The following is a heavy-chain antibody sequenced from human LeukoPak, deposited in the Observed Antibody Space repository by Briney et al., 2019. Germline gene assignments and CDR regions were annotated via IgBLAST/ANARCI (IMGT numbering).Heavy chain of an antibody. Sequence: GGSLRLSCAASGFTFSSYSMNWVRQAPGKGLEWVSSISSSSSYIYYADSVKGRFTISRDNAKNSLYLQMNSLRAEDTAVYYCAPHCSSTSRYLYRYFQHWGQGTLVTVSS. J-gene: IGHJ1*01. V-gene: IGHV3-21*01. CDR1: GFTFSSYS. CDR2: ISSSSSYI. CDR3: APHCSSTSRYLYRYFQH. D-gene: IGHD2-2*01.